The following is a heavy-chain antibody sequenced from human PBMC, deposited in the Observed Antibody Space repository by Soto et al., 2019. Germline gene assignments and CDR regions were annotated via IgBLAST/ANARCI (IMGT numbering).Heavy chain of an antibody. Sequence: SETLSLTCTVSGGSISSYYWSWIRQPPGKGLEWIGYIYYSGSTNYNPSLKSRVTISVDTSKNQFSLKLSSVTAADTAVYYCARDLEGRYSSSSGVWFDPWGQGTLVTVSS. CDR1: GGSISSYY. CDR3: ARDLEGRYSSSSGVWFDP. CDR2: IYYSGST. V-gene: IGHV4-59*01. D-gene: IGHD6-6*01. J-gene: IGHJ5*02.